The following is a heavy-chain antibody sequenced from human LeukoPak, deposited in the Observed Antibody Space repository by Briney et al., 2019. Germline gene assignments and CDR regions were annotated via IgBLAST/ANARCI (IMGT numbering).Heavy chain of an antibody. D-gene: IGHD4-17*01. CDR1: GFTFSSYT. V-gene: IGHV3-21*01. CDR2: ISTDNRYI. J-gene: IGHJ4*02. Sequence: GGSLRLSCAASGFTFSSYTMNWVRQAPGKGLEWVSSISTDNRYIYYADSLKGRLTISRDNAKNSLYLQMNSLRAEDTAVYYCAKEIWPTVTTPGHTHFDYWGQGTLVTVSS. CDR3: AKEIWPTVTTPGHTHFDY.